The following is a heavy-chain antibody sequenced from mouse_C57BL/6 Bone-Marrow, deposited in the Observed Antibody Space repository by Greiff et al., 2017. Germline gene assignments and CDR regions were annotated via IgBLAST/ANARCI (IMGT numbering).Heavy chain of an antibody. CDR3: ANYPFDY. D-gene: IGHD5-5*01. CDR1: GFTFTSYW. J-gene: IGHJ2*01. V-gene: IGHV1-64*01. CDR2: IHPNSGST. Sequence: QVQLQQPGAELVKPGASVKLSCTASGFTFTSYWMHWVKQRPGQGLEWIGMIHPNSGSTNYNEKFKSKATLTVDKSSSTAYMQLSSLATENSAVYYCANYPFDYWGQGTTLTVSS.